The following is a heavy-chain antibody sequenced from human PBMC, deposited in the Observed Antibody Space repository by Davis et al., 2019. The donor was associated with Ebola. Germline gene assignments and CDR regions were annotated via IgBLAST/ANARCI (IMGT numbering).Heavy chain of an antibody. D-gene: IGHD3-10*01. CDR2: INPNSGGT. CDR3: ARSELIQGVIIKPPFDY. V-gene: IGHV1-2*02. CDR1: GYTFTGYY. J-gene: IGHJ4*02. Sequence: ASVKVSCKASGYTFTGYYMHWVRQAPGQGLEWMGWINPNSGGTNYAQKFQGRVTMTRDTSISTAYMELSSLRSEDTAVYYCARSELIQGVIIKPPFDYWGQGTLVTVSS.